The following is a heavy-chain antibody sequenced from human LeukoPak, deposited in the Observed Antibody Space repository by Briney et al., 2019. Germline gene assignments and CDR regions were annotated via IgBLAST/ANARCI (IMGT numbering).Heavy chain of an antibody. J-gene: IGHJ4*02. CDR1: GYTCTGYY. V-gene: IGHV1-2*02. CDR3: ARVQQQLVHTLGY. D-gene: IGHD6-13*01. CDR2: RNPNSGGT. Sequence: GASVKVSCKASGYTCTGYYMHWGRQAPGQGLEWMGWRNPNSGGTNYAQKFQGRVTMTRDTSISTAYMELSRLRSDDTAVYYCARVQQQLVHTLGYWGQGTLVTVSS.